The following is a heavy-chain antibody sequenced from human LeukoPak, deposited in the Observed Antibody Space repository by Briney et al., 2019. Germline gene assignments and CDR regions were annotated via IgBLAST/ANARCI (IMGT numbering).Heavy chain of an antibody. Sequence: GRSLRLSCAASGFTFSSYGMHWVRQAPGKGLEWVAFIRYDGSNKYYADSVKGRFTISRDNSKNTLYLQMNSLRAEDTAVYYCANVGYYDSSGVPDWGQGTLVTVSS. V-gene: IGHV3-30*02. CDR1: GFTFSSYG. D-gene: IGHD3-22*01. J-gene: IGHJ4*02. CDR2: IRYDGSNK. CDR3: ANVGYYDSSGVPD.